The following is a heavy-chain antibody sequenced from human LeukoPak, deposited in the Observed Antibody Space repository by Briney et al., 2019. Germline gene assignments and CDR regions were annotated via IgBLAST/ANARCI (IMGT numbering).Heavy chain of an antibody. CDR3: AKDRRSTSSQYTRAMASFDP. CDR1: GFIFSSYG. V-gene: IGHV3-23*01. D-gene: IGHD2-2*01. J-gene: IGHJ5*02. Sequence: GGSLRLSCAASGFIFSSYGMSWVRQAPGKGLEWVSAISGSGGSTYYADSVKGRFTITRDNSKNTLYPQINSLSAEDTAVYYCAKDRRSTSSQYTRAMASFDPWGQRTLVTVSS. CDR2: ISGSGGST.